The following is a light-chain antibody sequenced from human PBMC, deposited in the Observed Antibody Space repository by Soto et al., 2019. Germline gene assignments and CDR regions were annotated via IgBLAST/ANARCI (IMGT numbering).Light chain of an antibody. Sequence: ENVLTQSPGTLSLSPGERATLSCRASPSTSSNYLAWFQQKPGQAPRLLIYAASSRATGIPDRFSGSGSGTDFTLTINRLEPEDFAVYYCQQYGTSPGITFGQGTRLEIK. J-gene: IGKJ5*01. V-gene: IGKV3-20*01. CDR1: PSTSSNY. CDR2: AAS. CDR3: QQYGTSPGIT.